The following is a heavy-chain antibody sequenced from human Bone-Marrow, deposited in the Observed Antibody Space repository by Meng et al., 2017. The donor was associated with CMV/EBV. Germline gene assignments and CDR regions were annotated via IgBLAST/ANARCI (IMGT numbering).Heavy chain of an antibody. CDR1: GFTFSSYG. Sequence: GESLKISCAASGFTFSSYGMHWVRQAPGKGLEWVAVIWYDGSNKYYADSVKGRFTISRDNAKNSLYLQMNSLRAEDTAVYYCARDESPENYYDSSGYYYRNVYFDYWGQGTLVTVSS. CDR2: IWYDGSNK. CDR3: ARDESPENYYDSSGYYYRNVYFDY. D-gene: IGHD3-22*01. J-gene: IGHJ4*02. V-gene: IGHV3-33*01.